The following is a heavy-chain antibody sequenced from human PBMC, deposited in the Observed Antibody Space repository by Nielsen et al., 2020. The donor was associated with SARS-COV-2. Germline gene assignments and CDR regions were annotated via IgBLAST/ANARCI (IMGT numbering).Heavy chain of an antibody. CDR1: GGTFSNYA. J-gene: IGHJ4*02. CDR3: ARVSQWELQVY. V-gene: IGHV1-69*13. Sequence: SVKVSCKASGGTFSNYAVSWVRQAPGQGLEWMGGIVPIFGTPHYAQKFQGRVTITADESTSTAYMELSSLRSEDTAVYYCARVSQWELQVYWGQGTLVTVSS. D-gene: IGHD1-26*01. CDR2: IVPIFGTP.